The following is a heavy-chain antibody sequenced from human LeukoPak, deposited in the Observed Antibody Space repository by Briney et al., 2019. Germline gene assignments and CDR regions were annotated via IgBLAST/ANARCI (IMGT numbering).Heavy chain of an antibody. V-gene: IGHV1-69*05. J-gene: IGHJ5*02. CDR2: IIPIFGTV. CDR3: ARSMTVAGTRWFDP. Sequence: SVKVSCKASGGTFSSYTVSWVRQAPGQGLEWMGGIIPIFGTVNYAQKFQGRVTITTDESTSTAYMELSSLRSEDTAVYYCARSMTVAGTRWFDPWGQGTLVTVSS. CDR1: GGTFSSYT. D-gene: IGHD6-19*01.